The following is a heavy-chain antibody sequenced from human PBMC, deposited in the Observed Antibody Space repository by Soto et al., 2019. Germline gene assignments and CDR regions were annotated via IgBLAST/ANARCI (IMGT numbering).Heavy chain of an antibody. V-gene: IGHV4-34*01. D-gene: IGHD3-16*01. CDR3: GRGKLSDYVWGSYPYHFDY. J-gene: IGHJ4*02. Sequence: ETLTLTCAVYGWSFSSYYLSWVRQPPGKGLEWIGEINRSGSTNYNPALKRRGTISFNTSKNQFSLKQISVTAADAAVDYCGRGKLSDYVWGSYPYHFDYWGQGTVVTVSS. CDR1: GWSFSSYY. CDR2: INRSGST.